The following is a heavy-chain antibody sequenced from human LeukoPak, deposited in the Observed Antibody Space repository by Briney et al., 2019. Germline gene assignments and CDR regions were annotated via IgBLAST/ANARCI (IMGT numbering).Heavy chain of an antibody. CDR2: INEGGSEK. Sequence: GGSLRLSCAASGFTFRSYWMTWVRQAPGKGLEWVANINEGGSEKNYVGSVQGRFTISRDNAKNSLYLHMNSLRIEDTAVYYCLSATETGHWGQGTLVTVSS. CDR1: GFTFRSYW. CDR3: LSATETGH. V-gene: IGHV3-7*01. D-gene: IGHD1-14*01. J-gene: IGHJ4*02.